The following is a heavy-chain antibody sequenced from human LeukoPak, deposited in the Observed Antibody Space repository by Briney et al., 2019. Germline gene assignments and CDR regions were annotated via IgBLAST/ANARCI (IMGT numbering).Heavy chain of an antibody. CDR1: GYTFTSYA. CDR3: AREISARYNRNDGDAFDI. CDR2: INAGNGNT. V-gene: IGHV1-3*01. D-gene: IGHD1-1*01. J-gene: IGHJ3*02. Sequence: ASVKVSCKASGYTFTSYAMHWVRQAPGQRLEWMGWINAGNGNTKYSQKFQGRVTITRDTSASTAYMELSSLRSEDTAVYYCAREISARYNRNDGDAFDIWGQGTMVTVSS.